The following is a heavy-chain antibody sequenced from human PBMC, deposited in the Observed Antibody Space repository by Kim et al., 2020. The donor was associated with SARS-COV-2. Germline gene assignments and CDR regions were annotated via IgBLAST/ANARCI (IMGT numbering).Heavy chain of an antibody. J-gene: IGHJ4*02. Sequence: DSVKGRFTISRDNSKNTLYLQMNSLRAEDTAVYYCAKDLYIVVVPAAMGYWGQGTLVTVSS. D-gene: IGHD2-2*01. V-gene: IGHV3-30*02. CDR3: AKDLYIVVVPAAMGY.